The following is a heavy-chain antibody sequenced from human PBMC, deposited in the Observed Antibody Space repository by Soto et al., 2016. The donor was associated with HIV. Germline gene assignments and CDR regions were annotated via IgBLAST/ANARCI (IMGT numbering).Heavy chain of an antibody. D-gene: IGHD3-3*01. CDR1: GFNFSTYW. J-gene: IGHJ4*02. Sequence: EVQLVESGGGLVQPGGSLRLSCAASGFNFSTYWMHWARQTPGKGLMWVSRINSDGSNTRYADSVKGRFTISRDNAKNTVYLQMDSLRADDTAVYYCARDRSFWSGSLYYWGQGTLVTVSS. V-gene: IGHV3-74*01. CDR2: INSDGSNT. CDR3: ARDRSFWSGSLYY.